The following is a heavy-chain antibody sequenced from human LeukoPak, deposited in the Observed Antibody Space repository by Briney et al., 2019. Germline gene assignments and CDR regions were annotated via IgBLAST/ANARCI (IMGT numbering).Heavy chain of an antibody. J-gene: IGHJ4*02. D-gene: IGHD3-9*01. CDR1: GGSISSYY. CDR3: ARIDSTAGGDY. Sequence: PSETLSLTCTVSGGSISSYYWSWIRQPPGKGLEWIGSIDSSGRTYYNPALKSRVTISVDTSKNHFSLRLSSVTAADTAIYYCARIDSTAGGDYWGQGTLVTVSS. CDR2: IDSSGRT. V-gene: IGHV4-59*12.